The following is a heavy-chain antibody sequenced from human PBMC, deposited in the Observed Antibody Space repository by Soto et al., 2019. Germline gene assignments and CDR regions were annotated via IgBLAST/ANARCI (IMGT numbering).Heavy chain of an antibody. J-gene: IGHJ6*02. Sequence: ASVKVSCKASGYTFTSYGISWVRQAPGQGLEWMGWISAYNGNTNYAQKLQGRVTMTTDTSTSTAYMELRSLRSDDTAVYYCARDSFGDDGVYYYYGMDVWGQGTTVTVSS. CDR2: ISAYNGNT. V-gene: IGHV1-18*04. D-gene: IGHD3-3*01. CDR3: ARDSFGDDGVYYYYGMDV. CDR1: GYTFTSYG.